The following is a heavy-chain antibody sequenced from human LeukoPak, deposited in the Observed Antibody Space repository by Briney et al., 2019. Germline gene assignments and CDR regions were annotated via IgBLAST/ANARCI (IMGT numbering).Heavy chain of an antibody. Sequence: GGSLRLSCAASGFTFSSNYMSWVRQAPGKGLEWVSGISGSGDTTYYADSVKGRFTISRDKSKNTLYLQMSSLRAEDTAVYYCAKRAYYDRSRYYYWYYFDDWGQGTLVTVSS. V-gene: IGHV3-23*01. CDR2: ISGSGDTT. CDR3: AKRAYYDRSRYYYWYYFDD. J-gene: IGHJ4*02. D-gene: IGHD3-22*01. CDR1: GFTFSSNY.